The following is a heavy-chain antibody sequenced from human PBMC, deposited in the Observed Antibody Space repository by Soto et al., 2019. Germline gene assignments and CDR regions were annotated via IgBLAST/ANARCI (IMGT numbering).Heavy chain of an antibody. CDR1: GFTFSSYG. D-gene: IGHD3-10*01. J-gene: IGHJ6*02. CDR3: ARDRDFHGMDV. CDR2: IWYDGSNK. Sequence: GGSLRLSCAASGFTFSSYGMHWVRQAPGKGLEWVAVIWYDGSNKYYADSVKGRFTISRDNSKNTLYLQMNSLRAEDTAVYYCARDRDFHGMDVWGQGTTVTVSS. V-gene: IGHV3-33*01.